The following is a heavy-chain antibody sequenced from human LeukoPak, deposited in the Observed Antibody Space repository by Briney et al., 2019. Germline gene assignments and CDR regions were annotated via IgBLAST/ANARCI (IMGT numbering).Heavy chain of an antibody. CDR3: ASFYGSGSYYRNWFDP. V-gene: IGHV4-39*01. Sequence: SETLSLTCTVSGGSISSSSYYWGWIRQPPGKGLEWIGSIYYSGSTYYNPSLKSRVTISVDTSKNQFSLKLSSVTAADTAVYYCASFYGSGSYYRNWFDPWGQGTLVTVSS. CDR2: IYYSGST. CDR1: GGSISSSSYY. D-gene: IGHD3-10*01. J-gene: IGHJ5*02.